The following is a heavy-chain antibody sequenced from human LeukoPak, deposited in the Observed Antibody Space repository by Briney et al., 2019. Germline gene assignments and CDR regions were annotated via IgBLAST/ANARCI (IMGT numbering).Heavy chain of an antibody. D-gene: IGHD2-2*01. CDR1: GFTFSDYY. V-gene: IGHV3-11*04. CDR2: ISSSGSTI. Sequence: PGGSLRLSCAASGFTFSDYYMSWIRQAPGKGLEWVSYISSSGSTIYYADSVKGRFTISRDNSKNTLYLQMNSLRAEDTAVYYCAKEIVPAENWFDPWGQGTLVTVSS. CDR3: AKEIVPAENWFDP. J-gene: IGHJ5*02.